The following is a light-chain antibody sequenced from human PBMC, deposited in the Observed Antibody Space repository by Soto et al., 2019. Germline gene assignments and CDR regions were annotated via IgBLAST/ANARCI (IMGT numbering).Light chain of an antibody. V-gene: IGKV3-20*01. J-gene: IGKJ2*01. Sequence: EIVLTQSPGTLSLSPGERATLSCRASQSVSSSYLAWYQQKPGQAPRLLIYGASSRATGIPDRFSGSGSGTDFTLTISRLEPEDFAVYYCQQYGSSPPMYTFGQVTKMKIK. CDR1: QSVSSSY. CDR3: QQYGSSPPMYT. CDR2: GAS.